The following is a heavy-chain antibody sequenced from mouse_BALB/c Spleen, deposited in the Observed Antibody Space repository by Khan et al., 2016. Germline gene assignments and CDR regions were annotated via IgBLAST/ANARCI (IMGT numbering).Heavy chain of an antibody. D-gene: IGHD2-3*01. CDR3: ARYDGNYYAMDY. CDR2: ILPGSGST. J-gene: IGHJ4*01. Sequence: QVQLQQSGAELMKPGASVSISCKATGYTFSSYWIDWVKQRPGHGLEWIGEILPGSGSTNYNEKFKGKATLTADKSSSTAYMQRSSLTSDDSAVYFCARYDGNYYAMDYWGQGTSVTVSS. V-gene: IGHV1-9*01. CDR1: GYTFSSYW.